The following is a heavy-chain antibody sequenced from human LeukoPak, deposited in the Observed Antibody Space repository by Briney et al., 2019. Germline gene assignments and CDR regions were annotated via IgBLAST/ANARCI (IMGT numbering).Heavy chain of an antibody. J-gene: IGHJ4*02. CDR2: ISSSSSTI. D-gene: IGHD3-22*01. Sequence: PGGSLRLSCAASGFTFSSYAMTWFRQAPGKGLEWVSYISSSSSTIYYADSVKGRFTISRDNAKNSLYLQMNSLRDEDTAVYYCARVQYYYDSSGPPDYWGQGTLVTVSS. V-gene: IGHV3-48*02. CDR3: ARVQYYYDSSGPPDY. CDR1: GFTFSSYA.